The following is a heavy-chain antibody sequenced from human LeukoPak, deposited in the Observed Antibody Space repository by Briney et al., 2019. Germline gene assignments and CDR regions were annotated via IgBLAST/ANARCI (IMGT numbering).Heavy chain of an antibody. D-gene: IGHD6-13*01. CDR2: IIPIFGTA. V-gene: IGHV1-69*13. CDR3: ARDGGIAAAGTLDGY. CDR1: GGTFSSYA. Sequence: GASVKVSCKASGGTFSSYAISWVRQAPGQGLEWMGGIIPIFGTANYAQKFQGRVTITADESTSTAYMELSRLRSDDTAVYYCARDGGIAAAGTLDGYWGQGTLVTVSS. J-gene: IGHJ4*02.